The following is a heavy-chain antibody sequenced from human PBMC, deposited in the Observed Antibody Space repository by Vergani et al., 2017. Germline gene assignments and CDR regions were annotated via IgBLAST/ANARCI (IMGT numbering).Heavy chain of an antibody. Sequence: EVQLVESGGGLVKPGGSLRLFCAASGFTFGRYSFNLVRQAPGKGPELVSSISSSSDYIYYADSVKGRFTISRDNSKNSLYLEMNSLIAEDSAVYFWARDGFNSFYFDYWGQGTLVTVSS. V-gene: IGHV3-21*06. J-gene: IGHJ4*02. CDR1: GFTFGRYS. D-gene: IGHD5-24*01. CDR3: ARDGFNSFYFDY. CDR2: ISSSSDYI.